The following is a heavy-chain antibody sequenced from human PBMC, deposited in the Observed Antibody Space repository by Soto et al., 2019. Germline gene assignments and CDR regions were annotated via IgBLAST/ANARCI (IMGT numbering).Heavy chain of an antibody. Sequence: VSVRLSCAASAFTVSDYWMHWVRQAPGKGLEWVSRITRDGSTTNYAGSVKGRFTISRDNAKNTLYLEMNSLRVEDTADYYCARGAINYYYEDVWGKGTTVTVSS. V-gene: IGHV3-74*01. J-gene: IGHJ6*03. CDR2: ITRDGSTT. CDR3: ARGAINYYYEDV. CDR1: AFTVSDYW.